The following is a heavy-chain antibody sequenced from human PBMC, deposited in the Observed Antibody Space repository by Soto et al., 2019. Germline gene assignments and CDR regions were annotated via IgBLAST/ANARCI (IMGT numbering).Heavy chain of an antibody. Sequence: SVKVSCKASGGTFSSHAISWVRQAPGQGLEWMGGIIPIFGTANYAQKFQGRVTITADESTSTAYMELSSLRSEDTAVYYCARVRWLQSRYYFDYWGQGTLVTVSS. CDR1: GGTFSSHA. CDR2: IIPIFGTA. J-gene: IGHJ4*02. V-gene: IGHV1-69*13. CDR3: ARVRWLQSRYYFDY. D-gene: IGHD5-12*01.